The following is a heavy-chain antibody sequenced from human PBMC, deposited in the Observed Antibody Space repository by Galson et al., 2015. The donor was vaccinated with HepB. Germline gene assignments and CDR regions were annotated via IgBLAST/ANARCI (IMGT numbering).Heavy chain of an antibody. CDR1: GFTFSSFP. V-gene: IGHV3-23*01. CDR2: ISGSGDST. Sequence: SLRLSCAASGFTFSSFPMTWVRQAPGKGLEWVSTISGSGDSTYYADSVKGRFTISRDNSNNTLYLQLNSLRAEDTAGYYCAKGRGSHYHLLHFDYWGQGTLVTVSS. CDR3: AKGRGSHYHLLHFDY. J-gene: IGHJ4*02. D-gene: IGHD2-2*01.